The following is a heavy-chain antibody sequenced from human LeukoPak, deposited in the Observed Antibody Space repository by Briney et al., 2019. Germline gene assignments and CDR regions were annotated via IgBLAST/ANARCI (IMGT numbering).Heavy chain of an antibody. CDR2: IWYDGSNK. J-gene: IGHJ4*02. Sequence: PGGSLRLSCAASGFTLSSYGMHWVRQAPGKGLEWVAVIWYDGSNKYYADSVKGRFTISRDNSKNTLYLQMNSLRAEDTAVYYCARGPPSSGYYYPVRYWGQGTLVTVSS. D-gene: IGHD3-22*01. V-gene: IGHV3-33*01. CDR3: ARGPPSSGYYYPVRY. CDR1: GFTLSSYG.